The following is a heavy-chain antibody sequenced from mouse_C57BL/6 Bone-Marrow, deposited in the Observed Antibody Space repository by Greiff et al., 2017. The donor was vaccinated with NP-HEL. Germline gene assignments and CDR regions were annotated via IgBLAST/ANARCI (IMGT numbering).Heavy chain of an antibody. CDR3: AREGGDYGSSFTYAMDY. D-gene: IGHD1-1*01. V-gene: IGHV1-7*01. CDR2: INPSSGYT. CDR1: GYTFTSYW. J-gene: IGHJ4*01. Sequence: QVHVKQSGAELAKPGASVKLSCKASGYTFTSYWMHWVKQRPGQGLEWIGYINPSSGYTKSNQKFKDKATLTADKSSSTAYMQLSSLTYEDSAVYYCAREGGDYGSSFTYAMDYWGQGTSVTVSS.